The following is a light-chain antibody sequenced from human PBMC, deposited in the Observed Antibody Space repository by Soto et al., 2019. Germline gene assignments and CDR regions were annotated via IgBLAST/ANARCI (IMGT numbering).Light chain of an antibody. V-gene: IGLV2-11*01. J-gene: IGLJ3*02. CDR3: CSYAGRDIYVL. Sequence: QSALTQPRSVSGSPGQSVAISCTGTSSDVGAYNYVSWYQQHPGKAPKFLIYDVTKRPSGVPDRFSGSKSGNTASLTISGLQAEDEADYYCCSYAGRDIYVLFGGGTKVTVL. CDR2: DVT. CDR1: SSDVGAYNY.